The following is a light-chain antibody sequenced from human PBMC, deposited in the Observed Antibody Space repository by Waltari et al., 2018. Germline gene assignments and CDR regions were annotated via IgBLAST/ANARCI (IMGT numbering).Light chain of an antibody. CDR2: KDA. J-gene: IGLJ2*01. Sequence: SYELPQPPPFSVSPGQTARIPCSGNASPRWYGAWCQQKPGQGHLLIIYKDAQRASGIPKRFSGSSSGTTVALSISGVQAEDEADYYCQSADGGFANHVLFGGGTQLTVL. CDR3: QSADGGFANHVL. CDR1: ASPRWY. V-gene: IGLV3-25*03.